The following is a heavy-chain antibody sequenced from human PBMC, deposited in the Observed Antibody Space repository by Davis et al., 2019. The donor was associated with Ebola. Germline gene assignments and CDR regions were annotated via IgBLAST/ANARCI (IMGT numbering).Heavy chain of an antibody. CDR2: LIPILGIA. D-gene: IGHD1-26*01. V-gene: IGHV1-69*10. CDR1: GSTFSSYT. Sequence: AASVKVSCKASGSTFSSYTISWVPXXPAPXXXFXXXLIPILGIAHYAQKFQGRVMITADKSTNTAYMELSSLRSEETAVYYCARGSGSYYLFDYWGQGTLVTVSS. J-gene: IGHJ4*02. CDR3: ARGSGSYYLFDY.